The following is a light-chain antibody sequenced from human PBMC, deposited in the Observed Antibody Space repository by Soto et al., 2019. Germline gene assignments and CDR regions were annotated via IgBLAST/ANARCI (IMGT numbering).Light chain of an antibody. J-gene: IGKJ2*01. V-gene: IGKV3-20*01. CDR3: QQYGTAPPRYT. Sequence: EIVLTQSPGTLSLSPGERATLSCRTSQSVSSSYLAWYQQKPGQAPRLLIYGASSRATGIPGRFSGSGSGTDFTLTISRLEPEDSAVYYCQQYGTAPPRYTFGQGTKLEIK. CDR1: QSVSSSY. CDR2: GAS.